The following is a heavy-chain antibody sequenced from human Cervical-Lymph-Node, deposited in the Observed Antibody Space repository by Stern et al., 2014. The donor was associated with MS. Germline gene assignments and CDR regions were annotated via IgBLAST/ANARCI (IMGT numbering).Heavy chain of an antibody. CDR2: ISKDGSST. D-gene: IGHD2-2*01. V-gene: IGHV3-74*02. J-gene: IGHJ5*02. Sequence: EVQLVQSGGGLVQPGGSLRLSCVASGFTFSSDAMHWVRQAPGKGLVWVSRISKDGSSTTYADSVKGRFTISRDNAKNTLYLQMNSLRAEDTAVYFCARHLRTSESPWGQGTLVTVSS. CDR3: ARHLRTSESP. CDR1: GFTFSSDA.